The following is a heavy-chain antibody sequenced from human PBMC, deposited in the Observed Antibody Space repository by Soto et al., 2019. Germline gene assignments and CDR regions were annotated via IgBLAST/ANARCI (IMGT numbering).Heavy chain of an antibody. J-gene: IGHJ6*02. CDR1: GFTVSSHY. Sequence: EVQLVESGGGLVQPGGSLRLSCAASGFTVSSHYMSWVRQAPGKGLEWVSVIYNGGSTDYADSVKGRFTISRDNSKNTLYLQMNSLRAEDTAVYYCARDRIPTGMDVWGQGTTVTVSS. CDR2: IYNGGST. CDR3: ARDRIPTGMDV. V-gene: IGHV3-66*01.